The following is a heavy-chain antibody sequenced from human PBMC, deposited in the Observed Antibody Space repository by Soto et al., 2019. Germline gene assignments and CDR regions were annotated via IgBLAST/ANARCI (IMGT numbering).Heavy chain of an antibody. J-gene: IGHJ6*04. D-gene: IGHD1-26*01. CDR3: ASDGREASGMDV. CDR1: GGSISSHY. CDR2: IYYRGTT. Sequence: SDTLSLTCTVSGGSISSHYWSLVPQRQGKGLAWIGHIYYRGTTNYTPSLRSRSTISVAASKSQFSLKLNSVTTADTAVYYCASDGREASGMDVWGKETKVTVSS. V-gene: IGHV4-59*11.